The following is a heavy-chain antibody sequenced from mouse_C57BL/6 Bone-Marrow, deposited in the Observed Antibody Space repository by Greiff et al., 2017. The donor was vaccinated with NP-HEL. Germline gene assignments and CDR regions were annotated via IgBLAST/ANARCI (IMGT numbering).Heavy chain of an antibody. CDR3: ASPSDMDY. J-gene: IGHJ4*01. Sequence: EVKLVESGGGLVQPGGSLKLSCAASGFTFSDYYMYWVRQTPEKRLEWVAYISNGGGSTYYPDTVKGRFTISRDNAKNTLYRQMSRLKSEDTAMYYCASPSDMDYWGQGTSVTVSS. CDR1: GFTFSDYY. D-gene: IGHD3-1*01. V-gene: IGHV5-12*01. CDR2: ISNGGGST.